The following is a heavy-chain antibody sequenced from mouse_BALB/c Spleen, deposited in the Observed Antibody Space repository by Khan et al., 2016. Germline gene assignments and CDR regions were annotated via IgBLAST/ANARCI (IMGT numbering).Heavy chain of an antibody. CDR1: GYAFSSYW. CDR3: ARYGTHYFDY. V-gene: IGHV1-80*01. Sequence: QVQLQQSGAELVRPGSSVKISCKATGYAFSSYWMDWVKQRPGQGLEWIGQIYPGDGDTKYNGDFKGKATLTADKSSSTAYMQLSSLTSEDSADYFCARYGTHYFDYWGQGTTLTVSS. J-gene: IGHJ2*01. CDR2: IYPGDGDT. D-gene: IGHD1-1*01.